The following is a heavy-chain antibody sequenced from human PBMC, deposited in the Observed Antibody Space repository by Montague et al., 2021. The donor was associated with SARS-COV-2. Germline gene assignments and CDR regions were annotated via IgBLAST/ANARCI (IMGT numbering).Heavy chain of an antibody. V-gene: IGHV4-34*01. CDR2: INHGGST. D-gene: IGHD3-10*01. CDR1: GTSFSGYY. Sequence: SETLSLTCAVHGTSFSGYYWNWIRQPPGKGLEWIEEINHGGSTKYSPSLKSRLTISADTSENQFSLKLTSVAAAGTAVYYCARLRDGVVPSPILGVGPYYSYYYMDVWGRGTTITVSS. J-gene: IGHJ6*03. CDR3: ARLRDGVVPSPILGVGPYYSYYYMDV.